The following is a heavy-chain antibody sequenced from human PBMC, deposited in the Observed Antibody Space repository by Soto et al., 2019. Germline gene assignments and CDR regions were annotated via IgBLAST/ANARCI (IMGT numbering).Heavy chain of an antibody. CDR1: GFTFSSYW. D-gene: IGHD2-2*01. V-gene: IGHV3-74*01. Sequence: GWSLRLSCAASGFTFSSYWMHLVRQAPGKGLVWVSRINSDGSSTSYADYVKGRFTISRDNAKNTLYLQMNSLRAEDTAVYYCARDAMTHDAFDSWGKGTMVTVSS. CDR2: INSDGSST. J-gene: IGHJ3*02. CDR3: ARDAMTHDAFDS.